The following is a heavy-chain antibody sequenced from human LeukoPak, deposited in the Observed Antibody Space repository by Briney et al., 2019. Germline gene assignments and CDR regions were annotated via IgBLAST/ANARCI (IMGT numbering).Heavy chain of an antibody. CDR1: GFTFSSYS. V-gene: IGHV3-21*01. Sequence: PGGSLRLSCAASGFTFSSYSMNWVRQAPGKGLEWVSSISSSSSYIYYADSVKGRFTISRGNAKNSLYLQMNSLRAEDTAVYYCVIVLLWFGELFWGQGTLVTVSS. CDR3: VIVLLWFGELF. J-gene: IGHJ4*02. D-gene: IGHD3-10*01. CDR2: ISSSSSYI.